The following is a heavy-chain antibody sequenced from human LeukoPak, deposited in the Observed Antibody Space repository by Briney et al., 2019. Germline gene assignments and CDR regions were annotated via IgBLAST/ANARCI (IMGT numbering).Heavy chain of an antibody. Sequence: SETLSLTCTVSGGSISSSSYYWGWIRQPPGKGLEWIGSIYYSGSTYYNPSLKSRVTISVDTSKNQFSLKLSSVTAADTAVYYCARDGFATNSNFDYWGQGTLVTVSS. CDR2: IYYSGST. CDR3: ARDGFATNSNFDY. V-gene: IGHV4-39*07. D-gene: IGHD4-23*01. J-gene: IGHJ4*02. CDR1: GGSISSSSYY.